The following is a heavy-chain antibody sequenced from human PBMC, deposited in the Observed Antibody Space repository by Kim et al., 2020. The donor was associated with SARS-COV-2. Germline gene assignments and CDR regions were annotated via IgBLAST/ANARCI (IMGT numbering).Heavy chain of an antibody. CDR3: ARDNNYDPTLVLGDAF. J-gene: IGHJ3*01. D-gene: IGHD3-16*01. CDR2: ITCNGGSD. CDR1: GFTFSDFA. Sequence: GGSLRLSCAASGFTFSDFAMHWVRQAPGKGLEWVSRITCNGGSDDYAYSVEGRFTISRDNAENSLFLQMNSLRTEDTDLYYCARDNNYDPTLVLGDAF. V-gene: IGHV3-9*01.